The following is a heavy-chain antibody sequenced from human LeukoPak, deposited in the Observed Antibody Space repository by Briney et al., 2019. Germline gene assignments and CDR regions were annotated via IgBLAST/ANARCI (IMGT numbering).Heavy chain of an antibody. V-gene: IGHV3-7*01. J-gene: IGHJ6*04. Sequence: PGGSLRLSCLASGFSLSDNWMSWIRQAPGRGLEWVANIKQDGSDKNYVDSVKGRFSISRDNAKNSLYLQMNSLRAEDTAVYYCAELGITMIGGVWGKGTTVTISS. CDR1: GFSLSDNW. D-gene: IGHD3-10*02. CDR2: IKQDGSDK. CDR3: AELGITMIGGV.